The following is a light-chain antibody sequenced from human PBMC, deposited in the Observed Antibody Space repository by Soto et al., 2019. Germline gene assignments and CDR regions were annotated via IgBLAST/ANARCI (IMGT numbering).Light chain of an antibody. CDR3: LHDYNYPRT. CDR2: AAS. CDR1: QGINNE. V-gene: IGKV1-6*01. J-gene: IGKJ1*01. Sequence: AIQMTQSPSSLSASVGDRVTITCRASQGINNELAWYQQKPGKAPKLLIYAASNLHSGVPSRFSGSGSCTDFALTISSLQPEDFANYFCLHDYNYPRTFGQGTKVE.